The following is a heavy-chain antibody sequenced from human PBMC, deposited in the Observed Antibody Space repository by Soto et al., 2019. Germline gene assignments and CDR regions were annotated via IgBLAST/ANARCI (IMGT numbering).Heavy chain of an antibody. V-gene: IGHV4-31*03. J-gene: IGHJ4*02. CDR3: ARGEDYGGSPGLGY. CDR1: GGSISSGGYY. CDR2: IYYRGST. D-gene: IGHD4-17*01. Sequence: QVQLQESGPGLVKPSQTLSLTCTVSGGSISSGGYYWSWIRQHPGKGLEWIGYIYYRGSTYYNPSFKSRVTISVDTSKNQFSLKLSSVTAADTAVYYCARGEDYGGSPGLGYWGQGTLVTVSS.